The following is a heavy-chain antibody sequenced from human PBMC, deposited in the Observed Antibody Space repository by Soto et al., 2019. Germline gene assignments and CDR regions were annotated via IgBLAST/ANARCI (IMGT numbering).Heavy chain of an antibody. CDR3: VRGARSGYSRIDY. V-gene: IGHV3-74*01. Sequence: DVHLVESGGDLVHPGGSLRLSCAASGFTFSSYWMHWVRQVPGKGLVWVSRISPDGKNTSYADSVKGRFTISRDNAKNTVFLHMNSLRVEDMAVYCCVRGARSGYSRIDYWGQGALVTVSS. CDR2: ISPDGKNT. J-gene: IGHJ4*02. D-gene: IGHD3-3*01. CDR1: GFTFSSYW.